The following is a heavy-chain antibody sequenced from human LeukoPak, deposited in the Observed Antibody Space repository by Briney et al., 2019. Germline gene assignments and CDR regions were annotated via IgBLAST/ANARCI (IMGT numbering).Heavy chain of an antibody. CDR2: IYYSGST. Sequence: SEALSLTCTVSGGSISSSSYYWGWIRQPPGKGLEWIGSIYYSGSTYYNPSLKSRVTISVDTSKNQFSLKLSSVTAADTAVYYCARVLAAAGNNWFDPWGQGTLVTVSS. CDR3: ARVLAAAGNNWFDP. J-gene: IGHJ5*02. CDR1: GGSISSSSYY. D-gene: IGHD6-13*01. V-gene: IGHV4-39*07.